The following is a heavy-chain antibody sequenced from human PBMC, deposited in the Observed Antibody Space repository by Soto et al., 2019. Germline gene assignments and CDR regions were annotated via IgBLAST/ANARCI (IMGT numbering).Heavy chain of an antibody. CDR3: ALPPEYYYDSSGFHH. V-gene: IGHV1-69*06. J-gene: IGHJ1*01. CDR1: GGTFSSYA. D-gene: IGHD3-22*01. CDR2: IIPIFGTA. Sequence: SVKVSCKASGGTFSSYAISWVRQAPGQGLEWMGGIIPIFGTANYAQKFQGRVTITADKSTSTAYMELSSLRSEDTAVYYCALPPEYYYDSSGFHHWGQGTLVTVSS.